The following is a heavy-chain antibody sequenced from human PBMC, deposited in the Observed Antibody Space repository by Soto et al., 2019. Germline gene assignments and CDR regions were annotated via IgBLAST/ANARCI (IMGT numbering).Heavy chain of an antibody. D-gene: IGHD6-6*01. CDR2: INPNSGGT. V-gene: IGHV1-2*04. CDR3: AREIAARPTAVFDY. Sequence: QVQLVQSGAEVKKPGASVKVSCKASGYTFTGYYMHWVRHAPGQWLEWMGWINPNSGGTNYAQKFQGWVTMTRDTSISTAYMELSRLRSDDTAVYYCAREIAARPTAVFDYWGQGTLVTVSS. J-gene: IGHJ4*02. CDR1: GYTFTGYY.